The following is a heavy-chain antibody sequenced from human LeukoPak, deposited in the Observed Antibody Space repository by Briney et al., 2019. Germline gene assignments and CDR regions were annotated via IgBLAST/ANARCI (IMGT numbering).Heavy chain of an antibody. CDR3: ARHPSPISYYDFWSGYYDGGFDY. Sequence: GESLKISCKGSGYSFTNYWIGWVRQMPGKGLEWMGIIYPGDSDTKYSPSFQGQVTISADKSISTAYPQWSSLKASDTAMYYCARHPSPISYYDFWSGYYDGGFDYWGQGTLVTVSS. CDR1: GYSFTNYW. D-gene: IGHD3-3*01. V-gene: IGHV5-51*01. J-gene: IGHJ4*02. CDR2: IYPGDSDT.